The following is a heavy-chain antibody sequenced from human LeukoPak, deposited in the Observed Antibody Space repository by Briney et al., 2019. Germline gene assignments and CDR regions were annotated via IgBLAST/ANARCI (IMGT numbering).Heavy chain of an antibody. CDR2: IRSKANGYTT. Sequence: GGSLRLSCAASGFTFSGSAMHWVRQASGKGLEWVGRIRSKANGYTTAYGASVKGRFTISRDDSQRATYVQMNSLKTEDTAVYYCTRLAGGDAFDIWGPGTMVTVSS. J-gene: IGHJ3*02. D-gene: IGHD2-15*01. V-gene: IGHV3-73*01. CDR3: TRLAGGDAFDI. CDR1: GFTFSGSA.